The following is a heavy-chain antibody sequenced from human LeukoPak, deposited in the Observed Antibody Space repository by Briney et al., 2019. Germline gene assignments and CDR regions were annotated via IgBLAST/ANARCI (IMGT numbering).Heavy chain of an antibody. CDR3: ASGRDILVAGYGGYFDY. D-gene: IGHD6-19*01. Sequence: ASVKVSCKASGYTFTSYGISWVRQAPGQGLEWMGWISAYNGNTNYAQKLQGRVTMTTDTSTSTAYMELRSLRSDDTAMYYCASGRDILVAGYGGYFDYWSQGTLVAVSS. J-gene: IGHJ4*02. CDR1: GYTFTSYG. V-gene: IGHV1-18*01. CDR2: ISAYNGNT.